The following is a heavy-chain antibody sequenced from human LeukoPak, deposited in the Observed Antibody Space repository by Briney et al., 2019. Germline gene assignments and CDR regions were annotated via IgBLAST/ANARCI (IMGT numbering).Heavy chain of an antibody. D-gene: IGHD2-2*01. CDR2: LSGSGDST. V-gene: IGHV3-23*01. CDR1: GFSFSDYA. J-gene: IGHJ3*02. CDR3: AKVRWAYQLPNDAFDI. Sequence: GGSLGLSCAASGFSFSDYAMTWVRQAPGKGLECVSGLSGSGDSTYYADSVKGRFTISRDNSKNTLYLQMNSLRAEDTAVYYCAKVRWAYQLPNDAFDIWGQGTMVTVSS.